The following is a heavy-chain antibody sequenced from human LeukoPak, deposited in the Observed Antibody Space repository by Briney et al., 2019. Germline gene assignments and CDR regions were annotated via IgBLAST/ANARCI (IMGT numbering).Heavy chain of an antibody. V-gene: IGHV4-34*01. J-gene: IGHJ4*02. Sequence: PSETLSLTCAVYGGSFSGYYWSWIRQPPGKGLEWIGEINHSGSTNYNPSLKSRVTISVDTSKNQFSLKLSSVTAADTAVYYCARLESAIWAARARSPFIGYWGQGTLVTVSS. CDR3: ARLESAIWAARARSPFIGY. CDR1: GGSFSGYY. D-gene: IGHD3-16*01. CDR2: INHSGST.